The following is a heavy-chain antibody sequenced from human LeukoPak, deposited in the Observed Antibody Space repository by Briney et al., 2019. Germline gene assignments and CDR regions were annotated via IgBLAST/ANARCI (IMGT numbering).Heavy chain of an antibody. CDR2: VVGHTGHT. V-gene: IGHV1-18*01. D-gene: IGHD1-20*01. CDR3: VTVGRLHYVLED. Sequence: GASVNVSCKTSGHTFPKNGIAWVRQAPGQGLEWMGWVVGHTGHTKYTQKFQGRVVMTTDTSTATSYMELRSLKYDDTAIYYCVTVGRLHYVLEDWGQGTLVTLSS. CDR1: GHTFPKNG. J-gene: IGHJ4*02.